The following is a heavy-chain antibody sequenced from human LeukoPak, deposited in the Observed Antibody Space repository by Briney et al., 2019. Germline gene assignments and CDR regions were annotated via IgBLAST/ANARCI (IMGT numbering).Heavy chain of an antibody. J-gene: IGHJ4*02. CDR1: GGTFSSYA. CDR2: IIPIFGTA. V-gene: IGHV1-69*13. Sequence: GASVKVSCKASGGTFSSYAISWVRQAPGQGLEWMGGIIPIFGTANYAQKFQGRVTITADESTSTAYMELSSLRSEDTAVYYCARGALEMATIYDLDYWGQGTLVTVSS. CDR3: ARGALEMATIYDLDY. D-gene: IGHD5-24*01.